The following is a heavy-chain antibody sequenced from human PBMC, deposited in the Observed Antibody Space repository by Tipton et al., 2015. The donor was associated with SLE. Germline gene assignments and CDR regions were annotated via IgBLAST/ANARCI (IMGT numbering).Heavy chain of an antibody. D-gene: IGHD5-12*01. Sequence: SLRLSCAASGFTFSDYAMHWVRQAPGKGLEWVAAISYDGSNKYYADSVKGRFTIPRDNSKNTLYLQMNSLRAEDTAVYYCARDPTVRGYSDYDYGWYFDLWGRGTLVTVSS. J-gene: IGHJ2*01. V-gene: IGHV3-30-3*01. CDR3: ARDPTVRGYSDYDYGWYFDL. CDR1: GFTFSDYA. CDR2: ISYDGSNK.